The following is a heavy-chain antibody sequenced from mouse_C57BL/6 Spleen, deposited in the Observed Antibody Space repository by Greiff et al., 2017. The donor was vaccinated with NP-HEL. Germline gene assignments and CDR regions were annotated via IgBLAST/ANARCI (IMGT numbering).Heavy chain of an antibody. CDR1: GYTFTDYE. CDR2: IDPETGGT. Sequence: QVQLQQSGAELVRPGASVTLSCKASGYTFTDYEMHWVKQTPVHGLEWIGAIDPETGGTAYHQKFKGKAILTADKSSSTAYMELRSLTSEDSAVYYCTRRSYYSNYDAMDYWGQGTSVTVSS. V-gene: IGHV1-15*01. J-gene: IGHJ4*01. CDR3: TRRSYYSNYDAMDY. D-gene: IGHD2-5*01.